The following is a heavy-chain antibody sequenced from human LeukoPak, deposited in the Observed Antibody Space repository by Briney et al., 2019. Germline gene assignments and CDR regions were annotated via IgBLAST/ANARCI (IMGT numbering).Heavy chain of an antibody. V-gene: IGHV5-51*01. J-gene: IGHJ5*02. CDR1: GYSFTSYW. D-gene: IGHD5-12*01. Sequence: GESLKISCKGSGYSFTSYWIGWVRQMPGKGLEWMGIIYPGDSDTTYSPSFQGQVTISADKSISTAYLQWSTLRASDTAMYYCARRGMVATTRNWFDPWGQGTLVTVSS. CDR2: IYPGDSDT. CDR3: ARRGMVATTRNWFDP.